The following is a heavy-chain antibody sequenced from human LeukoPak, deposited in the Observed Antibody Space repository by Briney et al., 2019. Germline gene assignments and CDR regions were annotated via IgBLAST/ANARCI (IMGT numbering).Heavy chain of an antibody. Sequence: TSETLSLTCTVSGGSISSYYWGWIRQPPGKGLEWIGSIYYSGSTYYNPSLKSRVTISVDTSKNQFSLKLSSVTAADTAVYYCARGGFDILTGYYFNYWGQGTLVTVSS. J-gene: IGHJ4*02. CDR3: ARGGFDILTGYYFNY. V-gene: IGHV4-39*07. D-gene: IGHD3-9*01. CDR1: GGSISSYY. CDR2: IYYSGST.